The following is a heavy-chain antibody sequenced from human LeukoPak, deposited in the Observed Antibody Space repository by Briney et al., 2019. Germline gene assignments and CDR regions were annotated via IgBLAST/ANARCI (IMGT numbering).Heavy chain of an antibody. J-gene: IGHJ6*02. D-gene: IGHD3-10*01. Sequence: ASVTVSCTASGYTFTGYYMHWVRQAPGQGLEWMGWINPNSGGTNYAQKFQGRVTMTRDTSISTAYMELSRLRSDDTAVYYCARIAVRGVIYGMDVWGQGTTVTVSS. CDR1: GYTFTGYY. V-gene: IGHV1-2*02. CDR3: ARIAVRGVIYGMDV. CDR2: INPNSGGT.